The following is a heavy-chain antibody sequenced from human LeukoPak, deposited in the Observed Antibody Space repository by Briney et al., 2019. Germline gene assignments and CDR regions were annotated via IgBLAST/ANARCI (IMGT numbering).Heavy chain of an antibody. CDR2: IYYTGTT. J-gene: IGHJ4*02. D-gene: IGHD6-13*01. CDR1: GGSISSSSHN. V-gene: IGHV4-39*01. CDR3: ARHDRIIASPLV. Sequence: PSETVSFTCIVSGGSISSSSHNWGWIRQPPGKGLEWIGSIYYTGTTYYNPSLKSRLTISVDTSKNQFSLKLSSVTAVDTAVYYCARHDRIIASPLVWGQGILVTVSS.